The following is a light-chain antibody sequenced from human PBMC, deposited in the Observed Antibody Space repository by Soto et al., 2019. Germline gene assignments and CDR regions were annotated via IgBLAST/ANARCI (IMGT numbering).Light chain of an antibody. CDR1: QSISSW. CDR3: KQYNSYPVT. Sequence: DIQMTQSPSTLSASVGDRVTITCRASQSISSWLAWYQQKPGKAPKLLFYKASSLESGVPSRFSVSGSWTEFSLTIRSLQTDDFATYYCKQYNSYPVTFGPGTKLEIK. V-gene: IGKV1-5*03. CDR2: KAS. J-gene: IGKJ2*01.